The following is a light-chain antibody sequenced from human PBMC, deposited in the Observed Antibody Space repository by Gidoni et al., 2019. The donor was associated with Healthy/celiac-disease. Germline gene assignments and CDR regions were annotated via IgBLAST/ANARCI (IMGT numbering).Light chain of an antibody. CDR1: QSISSW. V-gene: IGKV1-5*01. J-gene: IGKJ1*01. CDR2: DAS. Sequence: DIQMTQSPSTLSASVGDRVTITCRASQSISSWLAWYQQKPRKAPKLLIYDASSLESGVPSRFSGSGSGTEFTLTISSLQPDDFATYYCQQYNSFQFGQGTKVEIK. CDR3: QQYNSFQ.